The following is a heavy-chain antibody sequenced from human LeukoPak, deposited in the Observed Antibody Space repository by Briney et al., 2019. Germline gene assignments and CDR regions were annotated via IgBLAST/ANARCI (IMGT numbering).Heavy chain of an antibody. J-gene: IGHJ4*02. Sequence: ASVKVSCKISGYTLTEVSMHWVRQAPGKGLEWMGRFDPEDGETLSAQRFQGRLTMTEDTSADTAYMELSSLTSDDTALYYCATGTVSSSWLGIFDYWGQGTLVTVSS. CDR1: GYTLTEVS. V-gene: IGHV1-24*01. CDR3: ATGTVSSSWLGIFDY. CDR2: FDPEDGET. D-gene: IGHD6-13*01.